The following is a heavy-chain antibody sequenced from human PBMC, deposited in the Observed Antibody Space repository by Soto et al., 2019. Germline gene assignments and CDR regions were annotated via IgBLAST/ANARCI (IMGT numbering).Heavy chain of an antibody. CDR2: INPNSGGT. V-gene: IGHV1-2*04. CDR3: ARGVDYYYGMDV. J-gene: IGHJ6*02. CDR1: GYTFTGYY. Sequence: ASVKVSCEASGYTFTGYYMHWVRQAPGQGLEWMGWINPNSGGTNYAQKFQGWVTMTRDTSISTAYMELSRLRSDDTAVYYCARGVDYYYGMDVWGQGTTVTVSS.